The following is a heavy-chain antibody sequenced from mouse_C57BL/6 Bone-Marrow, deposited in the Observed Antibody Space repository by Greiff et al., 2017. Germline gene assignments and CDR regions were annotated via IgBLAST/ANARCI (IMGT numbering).Heavy chain of an antibody. J-gene: IGHJ1*03. D-gene: IGHD2-2*01. V-gene: IGHV5-17*01. CDR3: ARRSLWLRYFDV. Sequence: EVKLMESGGGLVKPGGSLKLSCAASGFTFSDYGMHWVRQGPEKGVEWVAYISSGSSTIYYADTVKGRFTISRDNAKNTLFLQMTSLRSEDTAMYYCARRSLWLRYFDVWGTGTTVTVSS. CDR2: ISSGSSTI. CDR1: GFTFSDYG.